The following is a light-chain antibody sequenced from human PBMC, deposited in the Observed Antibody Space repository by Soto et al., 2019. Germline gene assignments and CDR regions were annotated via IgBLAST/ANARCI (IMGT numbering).Light chain of an antibody. CDR3: SSYTSNGSLFIL. Sequence: QSVLTQPASVSGSPGQSITISCTGTSSDVGGHNYVSWYQHHPGVAPKLMIYDVSNRPSGVSYRFSGSKSGNTASLTISGLQAEDGADYFCSSYTSNGSLFILVGGGTQLTVL. CDR2: DVS. V-gene: IGLV2-14*03. J-gene: IGLJ2*01. CDR1: SSDVGGHNY.